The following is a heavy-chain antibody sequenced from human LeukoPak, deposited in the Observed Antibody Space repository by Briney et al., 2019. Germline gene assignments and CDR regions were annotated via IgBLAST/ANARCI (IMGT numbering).Heavy chain of an antibody. Sequence: GGSLRLSCAASGFTFSSYWMSWVRQAPGKGLEWVANMNLDGSEEYYVDSVKGRFTISRDNAKNSLYLQMNSLRAEDTAVYYCARDNWNSFDYWGQGTLVTVSS. J-gene: IGHJ4*02. V-gene: IGHV3-7*01. D-gene: IGHD1-20*01. CDR2: MNLDGSEE. CDR3: ARDNWNSFDY. CDR1: GFTFSSYW.